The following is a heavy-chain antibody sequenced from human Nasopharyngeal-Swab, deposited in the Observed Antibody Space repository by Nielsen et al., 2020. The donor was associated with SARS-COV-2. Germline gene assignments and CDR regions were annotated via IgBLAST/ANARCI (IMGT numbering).Heavy chain of an antibody. V-gene: IGHV3-7*01. CDR2: IGQDGGGK. J-gene: IGHJ4*02. Sequence: GGSLRLSCAASKLIFDDYVMHWVRQAPGKGLEWVGNIGQDGGGKKYVDSVKGRFTISRDNANNLLYLQMNSLRAEDTAVHYCVRDRGYYTFTDWGQGTLVTVSS. D-gene: IGHD2/OR15-2a*01. CDR1: KLIFDDYV. CDR3: VRDRGYYTFTD.